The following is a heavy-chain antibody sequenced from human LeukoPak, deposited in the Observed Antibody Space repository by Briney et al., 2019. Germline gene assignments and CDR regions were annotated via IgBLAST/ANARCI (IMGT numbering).Heavy chain of an antibody. CDR1: GGSFSGYY. J-gene: IGHJ5*02. D-gene: IGHD2-2*01. Sequence: SETLSLTCAVYGGSFSGYYWSWIRQPPGKGLEWIGEINHSGSTNYNPSLKSRVTISVDTSKIQFSLKLSSVTAADTAVYYCARARAHIVVVPARRWFDPWGQGTLVTVSS. V-gene: IGHV4-34*01. CDR3: ARARAHIVVVPARRWFDP. CDR2: INHSGST.